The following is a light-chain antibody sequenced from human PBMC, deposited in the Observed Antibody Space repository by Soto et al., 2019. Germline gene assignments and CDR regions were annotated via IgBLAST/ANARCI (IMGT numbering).Light chain of an antibody. J-gene: IGKJ5*01. CDR2: GAS. Sequence: DIQMTQSPASLSASVGDRVTITCRASQYIGDFLNWYQQTPGKAPKLLIFGASNLHIGVPSRFSGSGSGTEFTLTINNLQREDFATYYCQESFFTLGTFGQGTRLEI. CDR1: QYIGDF. CDR3: QESFFTLGT. V-gene: IGKV1-39*01.